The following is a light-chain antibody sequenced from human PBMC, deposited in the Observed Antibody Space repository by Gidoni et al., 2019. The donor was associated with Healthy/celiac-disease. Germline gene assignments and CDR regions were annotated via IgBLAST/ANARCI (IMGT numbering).Light chain of an antibody. CDR2: KAS. V-gene: IGKV1-5*03. J-gene: IGKJ1*01. Sequence: DIQVDQVSSTLSASGGDRVTITCRASQSISSWLAWYQQKPGKAPKLLIYKASSLESGVPSRFSGSGSGTEFTLTISSLQPDDFATYYCQQYNSYPWTFGQGTKVEIK. CDR3: QQYNSYPWT. CDR1: QSISSW.